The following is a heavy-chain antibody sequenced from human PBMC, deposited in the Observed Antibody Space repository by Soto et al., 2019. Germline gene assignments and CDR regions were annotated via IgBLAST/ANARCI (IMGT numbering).Heavy chain of an antibody. D-gene: IGHD6-19*01. Sequence: PGGSLRLSCAASGFTFSSYAMSWVRQAPGKGLEWVSAISGSGGSTYYADSVKDRFTISRDNSRNTLYLQMNSLRAEDTAVYYCAKSVAVAGTTGMDVWGQGTTVTVS. J-gene: IGHJ6*02. V-gene: IGHV3-23*01. CDR3: AKSVAVAGTTGMDV. CDR2: ISGSGGST. CDR1: GFTFSSYA.